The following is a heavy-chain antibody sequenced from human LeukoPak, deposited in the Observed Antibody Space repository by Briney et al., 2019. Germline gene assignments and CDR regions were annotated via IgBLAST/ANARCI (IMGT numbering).Heavy chain of an antibody. CDR1: GFSFRNYW. V-gene: IGHV3-7*01. CDR3: ARKNYDFLSGGPKHFDY. D-gene: IGHD3-3*01. J-gene: IGHJ4*02. CDR2: IKQDGSEK. Sequence: GGSLRLSCAASGFSFRNYWMSWVRQAPGKGLEWVADIKQDGSEKNYVDSVKGRFTISRDNAKNSLSLQMNSLRAEDTAGYYCARKNYDFLSGGPKHFDYWGQGTLVTVSS.